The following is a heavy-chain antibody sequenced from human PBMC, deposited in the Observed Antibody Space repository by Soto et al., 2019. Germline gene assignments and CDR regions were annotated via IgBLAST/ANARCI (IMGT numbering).Heavy chain of an antibody. Sequence: TISRGSTCHEKNNWSWISQHPGKVLEWNGYIYYSGSTYYNPSLKSRVTISVDTSKNQFSLKLSSVTAADTAVYYSATRPWASLGGDYGDYDYYYYGMDVWGQGTTVTVSS. CDR3: ATRPWASLGGDYGDYDYYYYGMDV. J-gene: IGHJ6*02. CDR1: RGSTCHEKNN. CDR2: IYYSGST. V-gene: IGHV4-31*02. D-gene: IGHD4-17*01.